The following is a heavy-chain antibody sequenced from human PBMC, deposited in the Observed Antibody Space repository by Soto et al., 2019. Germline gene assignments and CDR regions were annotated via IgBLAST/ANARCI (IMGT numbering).Heavy chain of an antibody. CDR1: GGSINSGDYY. Sequence: ASETLSLTCTVSGGSINSGDYYWSWIRQHTGKGLEWIGYIYYSGSASYNPSLTSRVTMSLDTSNNHFSLKLSSVTTTDTAVYYCARGPDHSKVGYWGQGTLVTVSS. D-gene: IGHD4-4*01. CDR2: IYYSGSA. J-gene: IGHJ4*02. CDR3: ARGPDHSKVGY. V-gene: IGHV4-61*03.